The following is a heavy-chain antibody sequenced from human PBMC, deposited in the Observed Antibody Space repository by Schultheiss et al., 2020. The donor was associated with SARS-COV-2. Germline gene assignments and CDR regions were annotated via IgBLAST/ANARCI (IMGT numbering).Heavy chain of an antibody. CDR3: ARWGYAAFDY. CDR2: FSHGGRS. Sequence: SETLSLTCAVSGYSLNSDCSWGWIRQTPGKGLEWIGSFSHGGRSYYKPSLKSRVIISVDTSKNQFSLKLTSVTVADTAVYYCARWGYAAFDYWGQGTLVTVSS. D-gene: IGHD2-8*01. CDR1: GYSLNSDCS. J-gene: IGHJ4*02. V-gene: IGHV4-38-2*01.